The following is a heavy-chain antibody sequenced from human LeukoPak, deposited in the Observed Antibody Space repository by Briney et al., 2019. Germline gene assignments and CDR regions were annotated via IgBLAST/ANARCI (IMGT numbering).Heavy chain of an antibody. Sequence: SETLCLTCRVSGVFIGGDSRAWIRQPPGKGLDWIGYMFYTGSTNYNPSLKSRVTISLATSNKQFSLKLSSVTAVDTAVNYCARVSDVYVRDGWGRGTTVTVSS. V-gene: IGHV4-59*01. CDR3: ARVSDVYVRDG. D-gene: IGHD5/OR15-5a*01. J-gene: IGHJ6*02. CDR2: MFYTGST. CDR1: GVFIGGDS.